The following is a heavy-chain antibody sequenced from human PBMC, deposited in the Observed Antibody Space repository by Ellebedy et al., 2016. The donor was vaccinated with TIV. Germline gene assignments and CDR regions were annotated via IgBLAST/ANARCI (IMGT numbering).Heavy chain of an antibody. CDR3: ARGVAGAFDM. J-gene: IGHJ3*02. D-gene: IGHD6-19*01. CDR1: GYTFTSYY. V-gene: IGHV1-46*01. CDR2: INPSGGST. Sequence: ASVKVSCKASGYTFTSYYMHWVRQAPGQGLEWMGIINPSGGSTSYAQKFQGRVTMTRDTSTSTAYMELSSLTSEDTAVFYCARGVAGAFDMWGPGTMVTVSS.